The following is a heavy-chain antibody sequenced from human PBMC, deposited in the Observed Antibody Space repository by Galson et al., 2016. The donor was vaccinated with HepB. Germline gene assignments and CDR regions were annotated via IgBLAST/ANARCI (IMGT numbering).Heavy chain of an antibody. CDR1: GGSISPYF. CDR3: ARSYGGYAFDI. D-gene: IGHD4-23*01. V-gene: IGHV4-59*01. J-gene: IGHJ3*02. CDR2: IYFSGTT. Sequence: SETLSLTCTVSGGSISPYFWSWIRRPPGKGLEWIAYIYFSGTTNYNSSLNSRVTISLDTSKGQFSLKVTFVTAADSAVYYCARSYGGYAFDIWGHGTMVTVSS.